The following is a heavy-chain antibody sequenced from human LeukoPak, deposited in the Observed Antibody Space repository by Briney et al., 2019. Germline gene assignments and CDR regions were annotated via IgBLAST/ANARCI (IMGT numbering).Heavy chain of an antibody. J-gene: IGHJ6*03. CDR3: ARDRLWGYYYMDV. Sequence: SETLSLTCTVSGGSISSTNHYWGWVRQPPGKGLEWNGTIYYSGTTYYNSPLQSRVNISVDTSKHRFSLKLSSVTAADTAVYYCARDRLWGYYYMDVWGKGTTVTVSS. CDR1: GGSISSTNHY. CDR2: IYYSGTT. V-gene: IGHV4-39*07. D-gene: IGHD7-27*01.